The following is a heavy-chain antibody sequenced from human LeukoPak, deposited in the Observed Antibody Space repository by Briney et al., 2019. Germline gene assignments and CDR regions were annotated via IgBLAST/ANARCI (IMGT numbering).Heavy chain of an antibody. J-gene: IGHJ4*02. Sequence: ASVKVSCKASGYTFTGYYMHWVRQAPGQGLEWMGWINPNSGGTNYAQKFQGRVTMTRDTSISTAYMELSRLRSDDTAVYYCARRRSGSYFPDYWGQGTLVTDSS. D-gene: IGHD1-26*01. CDR1: GYTFTGYY. CDR2: INPNSGGT. V-gene: IGHV1-2*02. CDR3: ARRRSGSYFPDY.